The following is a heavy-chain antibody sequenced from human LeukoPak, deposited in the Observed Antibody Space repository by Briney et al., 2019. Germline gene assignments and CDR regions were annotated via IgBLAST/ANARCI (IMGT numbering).Heavy chain of an antibody. V-gene: IGHV3-7*01. CDR1: GFTFSSYW. D-gene: IGHD3-3*01. CDR2: IKQDGSEK. Sequence: PGGSLRLSCAASGFTFSSYWMSWVRQAPGKGLEWVANIKQDGSEKYYVDSVKGRFTISRDNAKNSLYLQMNSLRAEDTAVYYCAREYAVIIPVFDYWGQGTLVTVSP. CDR3: AREYAVIIPVFDY. J-gene: IGHJ4*02.